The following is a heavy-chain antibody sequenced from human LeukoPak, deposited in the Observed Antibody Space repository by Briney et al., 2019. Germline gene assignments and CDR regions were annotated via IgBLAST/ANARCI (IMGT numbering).Heavy chain of an antibody. CDR3: AREGVVAATSSWFDP. Sequence: GGSLRLSCAASGFTFSSYGMHWVRQAPGKGLEWVAVMWYDGSNNYYADSVKGRFTISRDNSKNTLYLQMNSLRAEDTAVYYCAREGVVAATSSWFDPWGQGTLVTVSS. CDR1: GFTFSSYG. D-gene: IGHD2-15*01. V-gene: IGHV3-33*01. J-gene: IGHJ5*02. CDR2: MWYDGSNN.